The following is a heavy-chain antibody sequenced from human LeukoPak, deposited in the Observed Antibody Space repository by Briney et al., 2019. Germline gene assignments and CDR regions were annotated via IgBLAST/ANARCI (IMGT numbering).Heavy chain of an antibody. CDR3: ARDLGYQPLSTFDY. J-gene: IGHJ4*02. CDR2: ISAYNGNT. D-gene: IGHD2-2*01. V-gene: IGHV1-18*01. Sequence: ASVKVSCKASGYTFTSYGISWVRQAPGQGLVWMGWISAYNGNTNYAQKLQGRVTMTTDTSTSTAYMELRSLRSDDTAVYYCARDLGYQPLSTFDYWGQGTLVTVSS. CDR1: GYTFTSYG.